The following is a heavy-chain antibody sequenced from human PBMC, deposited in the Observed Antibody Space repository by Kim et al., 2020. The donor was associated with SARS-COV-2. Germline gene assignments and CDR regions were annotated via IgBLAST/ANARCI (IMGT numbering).Heavy chain of an antibody. D-gene: IGHD3-3*01. J-gene: IGHJ6*02. Sequence: SQTLSLTCAISGDSVSSNSAAWNWIRQSPSRGLEWLGRTYYRSKWYNDYAVSVKSRITINPDTSKNQFSLQLNSVTPEDTAVYYCARDWFGDGYHNSHYYYYYGMDVWGQGTTVTVSS. CDR3: ARDWFGDGYHNSHYYYYYGMDV. V-gene: IGHV6-1*01. CDR1: GDSVSSNSAA. CDR2: TYYRSKWYN.